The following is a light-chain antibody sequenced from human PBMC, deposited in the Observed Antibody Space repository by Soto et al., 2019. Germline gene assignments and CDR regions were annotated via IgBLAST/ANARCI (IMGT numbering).Light chain of an antibody. CDR2: VNI. J-gene: IGLJ2*01. CDR1: SSNIGAGYD. V-gene: IGLV1-40*01. Sequence: QSVLTQPPSVSGAPGQRVTISCTGDSSNIGAGYDVHWYQQLPGTAPKLLIYVNINRPSGVPDRFSASRSDSSASLAITGLQAEDEADYYCQSYDNSLSGPVFGGGTKLTVL. CDR3: QSYDNSLSGPV.